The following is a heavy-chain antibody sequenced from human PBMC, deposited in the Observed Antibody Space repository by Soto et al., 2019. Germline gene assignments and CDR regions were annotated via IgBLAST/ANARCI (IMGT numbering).Heavy chain of an antibody. D-gene: IGHD6-19*01. CDR2: IYYSGST. V-gene: IGHV4-31*03. CDR1: GGSISSGGYY. CDR3: GRGSHDSSGWNWFDP. J-gene: IGHJ5*02. Sequence: PSETLSLTCTVSGGSISSGGYYWSWIRQHPGKGLEWIGYIYYSGSTYYNPSLKSRVTISVDTSKNQFSLKLSSVTAADTAVYYCGRGSHDSSGWNWFDPWGQGTLVTVS.